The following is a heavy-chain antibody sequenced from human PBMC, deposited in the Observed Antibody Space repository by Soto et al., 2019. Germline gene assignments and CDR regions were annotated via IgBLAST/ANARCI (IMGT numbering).Heavy chain of an antibody. CDR2: IYYSVST. CDR1: GDSITSSNYF. Sequence: SETLSLTCTVPGDSITSSNYFWGWILQPPGKGLEGIVSIYYSVSTYYNPSLKSPVTISVDTSKNQFSLKLSSVTAADTAVYYCARHENRYSGSYYYYYGMDVWGQGTTVTVSS. D-gene: IGHD1-26*01. J-gene: IGHJ6*02. V-gene: IGHV4-39*01. CDR3: ARHENRYSGSYYYYYGMDV.